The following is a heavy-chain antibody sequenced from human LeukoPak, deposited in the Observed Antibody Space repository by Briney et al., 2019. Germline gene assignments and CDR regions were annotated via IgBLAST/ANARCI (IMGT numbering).Heavy chain of an antibody. J-gene: IGHJ4*02. CDR3: ATYRQVLLPFES. V-gene: IGHV3-23*01. CDR1: GFTYSSYG. CDR2: ISGSGGST. D-gene: IGHD2-8*02. Sequence: GGSLRLSCAASGFTYSSYGMSWVRQAPGKGLEWVSAISGSGGSTYYADSVKGRFTISRDNSKNTLYLQMNSLRAEDTAIYYCATYRQVLLPFESWGQGTLVTVSS.